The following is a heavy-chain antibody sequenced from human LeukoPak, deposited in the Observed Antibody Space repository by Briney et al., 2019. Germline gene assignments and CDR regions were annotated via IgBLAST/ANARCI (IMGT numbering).Heavy chain of an antibody. Sequence: PGGSLRLSCAASGFSFSSYAMTWVRQAPGKGLEWVSTISGGGGVTNYADSVKGRFTISRDNSKNTLYLQMSSLRAEDTAVYYCAKETVVVTHNWFDPWGQGTLVTVSS. J-gene: IGHJ5*02. D-gene: IGHD2-21*02. CDR3: AKETVVVTHNWFDP. CDR2: ISGGGGVT. V-gene: IGHV3-23*01. CDR1: GFSFSSYA.